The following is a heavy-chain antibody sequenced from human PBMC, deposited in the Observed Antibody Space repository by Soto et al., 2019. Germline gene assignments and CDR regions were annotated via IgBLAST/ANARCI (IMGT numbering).Heavy chain of an antibody. D-gene: IGHD3-3*01. CDR3: ARDPFWSGFHGMDV. CDR2: ISSTGTII. Sequence: QVQLVESGGGLVKPGGSLRLSCAASAFTFSDYYMNWIRQAPGKGLEWVSHISSTGTIIYYADSVKGRFTISRDNAQNSLYLQMNSLRAEDTAVYYCARDPFWSGFHGMDVWGQGTTVTVSS. CDR1: AFTFSDYY. V-gene: IGHV3-11*01. J-gene: IGHJ6*02.